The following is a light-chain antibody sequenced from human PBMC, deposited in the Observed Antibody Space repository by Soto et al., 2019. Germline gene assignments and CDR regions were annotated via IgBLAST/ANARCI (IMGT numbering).Light chain of an antibody. CDR3: QQYNSYPWT. J-gene: IGKJ1*01. Sequence: DIQMTQSPPSLSASVVDRVTITCRASKGINNYLAWFQQPPGTAPKPLIYATSTLHSGVPSRFTGSGSGTEFTLTITSLQPEDFVTYYCQQYNSYPWTFGQGTKVEVK. CDR2: ATS. V-gene: IGKV1-16*01. CDR1: KGINNY.